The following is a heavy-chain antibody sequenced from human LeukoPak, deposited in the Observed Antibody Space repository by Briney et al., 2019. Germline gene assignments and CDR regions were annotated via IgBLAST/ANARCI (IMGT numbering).Heavy chain of an antibody. D-gene: IGHD2-2*01. Sequence: GGSLRLSCAASGFTVTNNFMTWVRQAPGQGLEWVSIIYSDGTTYYVDSVKGRFTISRDSSKNTLYLQMSSLRAEDTAVYYCARYSFLLRSISYYYYMDVWGKGTTVTVS. J-gene: IGHJ6*03. CDR2: IYSDGTT. CDR3: ARYSFLLRSISYYYYMDV. CDR1: GFTVTNNF. V-gene: IGHV3-66*02.